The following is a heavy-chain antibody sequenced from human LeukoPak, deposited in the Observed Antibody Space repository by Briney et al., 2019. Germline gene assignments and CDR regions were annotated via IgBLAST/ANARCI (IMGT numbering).Heavy chain of an antibody. V-gene: IGHV4-59*08. Sequence: SETLSLTCTVSGGSISSYYWSWIRQPPGKGLEWIGYIYYSGSTNYNPSLKSRVTISVDTSKNQFSLKLSSVTAADTAVYYCARHLPTYYHDSSGYYPVAFDIWGQGTMVTVSS. CDR1: GGSISSYY. D-gene: IGHD3-22*01. CDR2: IYYSGST. CDR3: ARHLPTYYHDSSGYYPVAFDI. J-gene: IGHJ3*02.